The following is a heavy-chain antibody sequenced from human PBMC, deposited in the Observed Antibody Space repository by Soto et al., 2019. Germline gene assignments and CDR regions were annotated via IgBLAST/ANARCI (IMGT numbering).Heavy chain of an antibody. J-gene: IGHJ6*02. V-gene: IGHV5-51*01. CDR3: ARLKYSSSSYYYGMDV. CDR2: IYPGDSDT. CDR1: GYSFTSYW. D-gene: IGHD6-6*01. Sequence: PGPSLKISCKGSGYSFTSYWIGWVRQMPGKGLEWMGIIYPGDSDTRYSPSFQGQVTISADKSISTAYLQWSSLKASDTAMYYCARLKYSSSSYYYGMDVWGQGTTVTVSS.